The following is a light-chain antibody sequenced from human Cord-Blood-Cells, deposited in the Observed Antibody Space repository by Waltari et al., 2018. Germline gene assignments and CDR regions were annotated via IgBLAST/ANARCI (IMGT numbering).Light chain of an antibody. V-gene: IGLV2-23*03. CDR3: CSYAGSSTFKV. J-gene: IGLJ3*02. CDR1: SSDVGRYNL. CDR2: EGS. Sequence: QSALTQPASVSGSPGQSITTSCTGTSSDVGRYNLVSWYQQHPGKAPKLMIYEGSKRPSGVSNRFSGSKSGNTASLTISGLQAEDEADYYCCSYAGSSTFKVFGGGTKLTVL.